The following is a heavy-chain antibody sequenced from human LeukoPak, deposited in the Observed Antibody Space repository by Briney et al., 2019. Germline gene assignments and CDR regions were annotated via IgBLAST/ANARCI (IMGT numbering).Heavy chain of an antibody. V-gene: IGHV1-46*01. D-gene: IGHD1-7*01. Sequence: XAXGQGLEWMGIINPSGGSTSYAQKFQGRVTMTRDTSTSTVYMELSSLRSEDTAVYYCATINYAYWGQGTLVTVSS. CDR3: ATINYAY. J-gene: IGHJ4*02. CDR2: INPSGGST.